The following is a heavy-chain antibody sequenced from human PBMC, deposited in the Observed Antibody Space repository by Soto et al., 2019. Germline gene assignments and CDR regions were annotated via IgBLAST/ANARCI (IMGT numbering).Heavy chain of an antibody. CDR1: GYTFTSYG. CDR3: ARGPLDYPIPDFDY. V-gene: IGHV1-18*01. D-gene: IGHD2-8*01. J-gene: IGHJ4*02. CDR2: ISTFNSHT. Sequence: ASVNVSCKASGYTFTSYGISWLRQAPGQGLEWMGWISTFNSHTDYAQKVQGRVAMTTDRSTGTAYMELRSLRSDDTAVYYCARGPLDYPIPDFDYWGQGTLVTVSS.